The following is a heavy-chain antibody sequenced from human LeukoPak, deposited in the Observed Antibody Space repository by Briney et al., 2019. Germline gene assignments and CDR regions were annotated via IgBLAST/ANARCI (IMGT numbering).Heavy chain of an antibody. D-gene: IGHD5-18*01. CDR1: GFTFSNYG. Sequence: GRSLRLSCAASGFTFSNYGIHWVRQAPGKGLERVAVIWFDGSKKYYADSVKGRFTISRDNSKNTLYLEMYSLRAEDTAVYYCARHTAMGSGYYFDYWGQGTLVTVSS. CDR2: IWFDGSKK. CDR3: ARHTAMGSGYYFDY. J-gene: IGHJ4*02. V-gene: IGHV3-33*01.